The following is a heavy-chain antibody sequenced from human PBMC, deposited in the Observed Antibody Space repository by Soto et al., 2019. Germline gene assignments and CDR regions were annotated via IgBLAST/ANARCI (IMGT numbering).Heavy chain of an antibody. CDR3: AKVDYDFWESARDYYYYYGMDV. V-gene: IGHV3-30*18. CDR1: GFTFSSYG. Sequence: QVQLVESGGGVVQPGRSLRLSCAASGFTFSSYGMHWVRQAPGKGLEWVAVISYDGSNKYYADSVKGRFTISRDNSKNTLYLQMNSLRAEDTDVYYCAKVDYDFWESARDYYYYYGMDVWGQGTTVTVSS. CDR2: ISYDGSNK. D-gene: IGHD3-3*01. J-gene: IGHJ6*02.